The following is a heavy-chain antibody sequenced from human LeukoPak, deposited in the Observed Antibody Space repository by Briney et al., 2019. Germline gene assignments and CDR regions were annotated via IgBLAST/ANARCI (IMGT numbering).Heavy chain of an antibody. V-gene: IGHV3-23*01. CDR2: ISGVGHSI. CDR3: AKGTNYDFWTGSRGAAFHI. J-gene: IGHJ3*02. CDR1: GFSFSSYA. Sequence: GGSLRLSCAASGFSFSSYAMSWVRQAPGKGLQWVSAISGVGHSIYYADSVKGRFTISRDNSKDTLYLQINSLRAEDTAGCYCAKGTNYDFWTGSRGAAFHIWGQGTLVTVSS. D-gene: IGHD3-3*01.